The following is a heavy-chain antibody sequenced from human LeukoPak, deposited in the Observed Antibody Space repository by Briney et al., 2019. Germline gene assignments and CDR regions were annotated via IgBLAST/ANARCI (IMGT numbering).Heavy chain of an antibody. CDR3: ARANSGYDQNWFDP. CDR1: GYTFTSYG. Sequence: ASVNVSCKASGYTFTSYGISWVRQAPGQGLEWMGWISAYNGNTNYAQKLQGRVTMTTDTSTSTAYMELRSLRSDDTAVYYCARANSGYDQNWFDPWGQGTLVTVSS. D-gene: IGHD5-12*01. V-gene: IGHV1-18*01. J-gene: IGHJ5*02. CDR2: ISAYNGNT.